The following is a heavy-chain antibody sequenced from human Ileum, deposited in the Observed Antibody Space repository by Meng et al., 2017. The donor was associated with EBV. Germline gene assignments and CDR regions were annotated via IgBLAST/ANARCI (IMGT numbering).Heavy chain of an antibody. J-gene: IGHJ1*01. CDR3: ARGVYGPTTRGREYFIH. Sequence: QQQRKPWCRGLLKPSETLSLACGVYGGSFNCYNWTWIRQPPGKGLEWIGEINHSGSTNYNPSLKSRVIISVDTSKNQFSLNLSSVTAADTAVYYCARGVYGPTTRGREYFIHWGRGTLVTVSS. V-gene: IGHV4-34*01. CDR1: GGSFNCYN. D-gene: IGHD2-8*01. CDR2: INHSGST.